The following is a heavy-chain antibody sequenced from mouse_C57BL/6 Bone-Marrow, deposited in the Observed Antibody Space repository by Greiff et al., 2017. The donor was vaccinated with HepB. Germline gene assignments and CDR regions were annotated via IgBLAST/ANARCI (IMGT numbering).Heavy chain of an antibody. J-gene: IGHJ4*01. V-gene: IGHV7-3*01. CDR2: IRNKANGYTT. D-gene: IGHD1-1*01. CDR3: ARSRYGSSYDAMDY. CDR1: GFTFTDYY. Sequence: EVKLMESGGGLVQPGGSLSLSCAASGFTFTDYYMSWVRQPPGKALEWLGFIRNKANGYTTEYSASVKGRFTISRDNSQSILYLQMNALRAEDSATYYCARSRYGSSYDAMDYWGQGTSVTVSS.